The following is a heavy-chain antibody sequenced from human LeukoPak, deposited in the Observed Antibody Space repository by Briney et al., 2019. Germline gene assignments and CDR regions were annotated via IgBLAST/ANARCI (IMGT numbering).Heavy chain of an antibody. D-gene: IGHD5-18*01. CDR2: IYPADSDT. J-gene: IGHJ4*02. CDR1: GYMFTHYW. Sequence: GESLKISCKGSGYMFTHYWIAWVRQMPGKGLEWMGIIYPADSDTRYSPSFQGQVTISADKSISTAYLQWSSLMASDTAMYYCARGDTTMVPGYFDYWGKGSLVTVSS. CDR3: ARGDTTMVPGYFDY. V-gene: IGHV5-51*01.